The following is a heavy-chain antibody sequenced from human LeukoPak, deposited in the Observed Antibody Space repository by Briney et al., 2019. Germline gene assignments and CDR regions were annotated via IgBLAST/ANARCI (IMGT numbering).Heavy chain of an antibody. D-gene: IGHD6-6*01. Sequence: PGGSLRLSCAASGFTFSSYGMHWVRQAPGKGLEWVAVISYDGSNKYYAGSVKGRFTISRDNSKNTLYLQMNSLRAEDTAVHYCAKDIGYSSSSGIDYWGQGTLVTVSS. CDR1: GFTFSSYG. V-gene: IGHV3-30*18. J-gene: IGHJ4*02. CDR3: AKDIGYSSSSGIDY. CDR2: ISYDGSNK.